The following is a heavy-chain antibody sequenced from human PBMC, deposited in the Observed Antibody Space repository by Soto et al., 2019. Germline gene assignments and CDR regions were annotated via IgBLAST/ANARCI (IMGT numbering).Heavy chain of an antibody. D-gene: IGHD5-12*01. J-gene: IGHJ5*02. V-gene: IGHV1-69*02. Sequence: QVQLVQSGAEVKKPGSSVKVSCKASGGTFHRYTISWVRQAPGQGLEWMGRIIPILGIANYAQKFQGRVTITADKSTSTAYMELSSLRSEDTAVYYCASPVDIVDEGGSWGQGTLVTVSS. CDR1: GGTFHRYT. CDR3: ASPVDIVDEGGS. CDR2: IIPILGIA.